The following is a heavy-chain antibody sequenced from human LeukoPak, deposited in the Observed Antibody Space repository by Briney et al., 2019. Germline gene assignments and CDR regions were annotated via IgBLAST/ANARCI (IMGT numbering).Heavy chain of an antibody. Sequence: SETLSLTCTVSGDSINSYYWSWIRQPAGSGLEWIGRVYLTRSTDYNPSLRSRVIMSLDTSKNQFSLQVTSVTAADTAVYYCARESRIVEGDGYYMDVWGKGTTVTISS. V-gene: IGHV4-4*07. CDR1: GDSINSYY. J-gene: IGHJ6*03. D-gene: IGHD1-26*01. CDR2: VYLTRST. CDR3: ARESRIVEGDGYYMDV.